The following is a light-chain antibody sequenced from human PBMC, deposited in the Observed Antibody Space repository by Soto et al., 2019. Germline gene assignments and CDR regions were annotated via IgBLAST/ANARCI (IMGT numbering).Light chain of an antibody. Sequence: EIVMTQSPATLSVSPGGRATLSGRASQSVSNDLAWYQQKPGQAPRLLIYGASTRATGIPARFSGSGSGTEFTLTISSLQAEDFAVYYCQQYTNWPITFGQGTRLEIK. CDR3: QQYTNWPIT. CDR2: GAS. CDR1: QSVSND. V-gene: IGKV3-15*01. J-gene: IGKJ5*01.